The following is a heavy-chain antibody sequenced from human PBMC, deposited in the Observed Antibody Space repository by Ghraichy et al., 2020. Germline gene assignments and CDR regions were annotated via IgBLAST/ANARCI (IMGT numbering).Heavy chain of an antibody. D-gene: IGHD3-3*01. V-gene: IGHV1-69*04. CDR3: ASFPIFGVVIMGGMDV. Sequence: SVKVSCKASGGTFSSYAISWVRQAPGQGLEWMGRIIPILGIANYAQKFQGRVTITADKSTSTAYMELSSLRSEDTAVYYCASFPIFGVVIMGGMDVWGQGTTVTVSS. CDR2: IIPILGIA. J-gene: IGHJ6*02. CDR1: GGTFSSYA.